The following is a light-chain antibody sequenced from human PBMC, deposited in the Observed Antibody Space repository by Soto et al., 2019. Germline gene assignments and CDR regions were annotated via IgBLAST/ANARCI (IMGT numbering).Light chain of an antibody. J-gene: IGLJ2*01. CDR2: SDT. V-gene: IGLV3-21*01. CDR3: QVWDSGSAHVL. CDR1: NIGRKG. Sequence: SSELTQPPSVSVAPGETARISCGGNNIGRKGVHWYQQKPGQAPVLVIYSDTDLPPVIPERFSGSNSANMATLTISRVEAGDEADYYCQVWDSGSAHVLFGGGTKLTVL.